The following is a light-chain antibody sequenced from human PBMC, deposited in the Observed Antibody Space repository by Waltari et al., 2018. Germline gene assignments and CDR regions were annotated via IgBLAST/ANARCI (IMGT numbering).Light chain of an antibody. V-gene: IGLV2-14*01. CDR3: SSYTSSSTL. CDR2: EVS. J-gene: IGLJ2*01. CDR1: SSDVGGYND. Sequence: QSALTQPASVSGSPGQSITISCTGTSSDVGGYNDVSWYQQHPGKAPKLMMYEVSKRPSGVSNRFSGSKSGNTASLTISGLQAEDEADYYCSSYTSSSTLFGGGTKLTVL.